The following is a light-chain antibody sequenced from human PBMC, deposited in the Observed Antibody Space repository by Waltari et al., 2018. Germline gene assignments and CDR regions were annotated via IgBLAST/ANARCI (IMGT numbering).Light chain of an antibody. V-gene: IGLV2-11*01. J-gene: IGLJ1*01. CDR1: TSDVGGYHY. CDR3: CSYAGSYTYV. CDR2: DVS. Sequence: QSALTQPRSVSGSPGQSVTISCTGTTSDVGGYHYVSWFQQHPGKAPKLIIYDVSERPSGVPARISGSKSDNTASLTISGLQAEDEADYYCCSYAGSYTYVFGSGTKVTVL.